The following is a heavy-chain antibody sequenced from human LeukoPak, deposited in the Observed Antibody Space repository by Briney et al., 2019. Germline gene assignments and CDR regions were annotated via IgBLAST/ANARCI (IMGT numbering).Heavy chain of an antibody. Sequence: KAGGSLRLSCAASGFTFSSYSMNWVRQAPGKGLEWVSSISSSSSYIYYVDSVKGRFTISRDNAKNSLYLQMNSLRAEDTAVYYCARGGSDYGYQLQVDWFDPWGQGTLVTVSS. CDR3: ARGGSDYGYQLQVDWFDP. CDR2: ISSSSSYI. V-gene: IGHV3-21*01. J-gene: IGHJ5*02. CDR1: GFTFSSYS. D-gene: IGHD5-18*01.